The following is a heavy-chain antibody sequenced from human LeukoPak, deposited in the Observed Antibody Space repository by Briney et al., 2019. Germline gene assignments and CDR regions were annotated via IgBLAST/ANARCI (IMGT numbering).Heavy chain of an antibody. Sequence: PSETLSLTCAVSGGSISSSNWWSWVRQPPGKGLEWIGEIYHSGSTNYNPSLKSRVTISVDKSKNQFSLKLSSVTAADTAVYYCARAYGSGSLTLDYWGQGTLVTVSS. J-gene: IGHJ4*02. CDR2: IYHSGST. CDR3: ARAYGSGSLTLDY. V-gene: IGHV4-4*02. D-gene: IGHD3-10*01. CDR1: GGSISSSNW.